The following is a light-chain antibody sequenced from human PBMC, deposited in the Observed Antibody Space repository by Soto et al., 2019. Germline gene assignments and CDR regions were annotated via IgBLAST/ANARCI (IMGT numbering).Light chain of an antibody. J-gene: IGKJ1*01. Sequence: EIVVTQSPATLSVSPCERVTLSCGSSQSVSSSLAWYQQRPGQAPRLLIYDTSTRAAGIAARFSGSGSGTEFTLTISSLQSEDFAVYYCQQYVHWPPGTFGQGTKVDIK. V-gene: IGKV3-15*01. CDR2: DTS. CDR3: QQYVHWPPGT. CDR1: QSVSSS.